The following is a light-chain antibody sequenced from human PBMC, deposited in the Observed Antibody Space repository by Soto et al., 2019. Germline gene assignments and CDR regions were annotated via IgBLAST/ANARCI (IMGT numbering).Light chain of an antibody. Sequence: QSALTQPASVSGSPGQSITISCTGTSSDVGYYNYVSWYQQHPGKAPKLMIYEGTKRPSEISYRFSASKSGDTASLTISGLQAEDEADYYCSSYTTSSTWVFGGGTKVTVL. V-gene: IGLV2-14*01. CDR3: SSYTTSSTWV. CDR2: EGT. J-gene: IGLJ3*02. CDR1: SSDVGYYNY.